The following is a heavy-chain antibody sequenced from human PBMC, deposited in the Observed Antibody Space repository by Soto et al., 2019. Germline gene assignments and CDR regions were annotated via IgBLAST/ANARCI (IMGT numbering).Heavy chain of an antibody. CDR3: AKLQDTAMDHFDY. Sequence: LRLSCAASGFTFSSYAMSWVRQAPGKGLGWVSAISGSGGSTYYADSVKGRFTISRDNSKNTLYLQMNSLRAEDTAVYYCAKLQDTAMDHFDYWGQGTLVTVSS. J-gene: IGHJ4*02. V-gene: IGHV3-23*01. D-gene: IGHD5-18*01. CDR1: GFTFSSYA. CDR2: ISGSGGST.